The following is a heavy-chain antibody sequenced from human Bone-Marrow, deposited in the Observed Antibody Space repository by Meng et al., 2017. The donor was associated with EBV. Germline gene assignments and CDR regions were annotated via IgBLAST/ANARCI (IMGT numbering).Heavy chain of an antibody. Sequence: VQVQQWGAGLLKPSETLSLTCAVYGGSFSGYYWSWIRQPPGKGLEWIGEINHSGSTNYNPSLKSRVTISVDTSKNQFSLKLSSVTAADTAVYYCARGFSSMVRGVKPNNWFDPWGQGTLVTVSS. CDR1: GGSFSGYY. J-gene: IGHJ5*02. D-gene: IGHD3-10*01. V-gene: IGHV4-34*01. CDR3: ARGFSSMVRGVKPNNWFDP. CDR2: INHSGST.